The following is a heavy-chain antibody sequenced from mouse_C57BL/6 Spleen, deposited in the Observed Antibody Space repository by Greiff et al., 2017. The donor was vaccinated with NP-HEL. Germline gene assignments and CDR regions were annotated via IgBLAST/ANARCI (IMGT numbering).Heavy chain of an antibody. V-gene: IGHV1-76*01. Sequence: QVQLQQSGAELVRPGASVKLSCKASGYTFTDYYINWVKQRPGQGLEWIARIYPGSGNTYYNEKFKGKATLTAEKSSSTAYMQLSSLTSEDSAVYFCARDGDYYGSSGFAYWGQGTLVTVSA. J-gene: IGHJ3*01. CDR2: IYPGSGNT. D-gene: IGHD1-1*01. CDR1: GYTFTDYY. CDR3: ARDGDYYGSSGFAY.